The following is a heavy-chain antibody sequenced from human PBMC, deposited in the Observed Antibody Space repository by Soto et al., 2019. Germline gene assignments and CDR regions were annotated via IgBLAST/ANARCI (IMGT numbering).Heavy chain of an antibody. Sequence: SETLSLTCTVSGDSVSGYYWYWIRQPAGKGLEWIGRMYTSGITNYSPSLKSRVTMSVDTSKNQFSLELTSVTAADTAVYYWARDDRGVSAAMLYWGQGTLVTVSS. J-gene: IGHJ4*02. CDR2: MYTSGIT. CDR3: ARDDRGVSAAMLY. CDR1: GDSVSGYY. V-gene: IGHV4-4*07. D-gene: IGHD3-10*02.